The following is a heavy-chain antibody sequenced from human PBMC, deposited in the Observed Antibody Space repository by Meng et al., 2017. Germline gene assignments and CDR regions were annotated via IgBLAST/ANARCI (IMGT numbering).Heavy chain of an antibody. J-gene: IGHJ4*02. V-gene: IGHV3-49*03. CDR1: GFTFGDYA. D-gene: IGHD3-22*01. Sequence: GGSLRPSCTASGFTFGDYAMSWFRQAPGKGLEWVGFIRSKAYGGTTEYAASVKGRFTISRDDSKSIAYLQMNSLKTEDTAVYYCTPNYYYDSSGYYYYFDYWGQGTLVTVSS. CDR3: TPNYYYDSSGYYYYFDY. CDR2: IRSKAYGGTT.